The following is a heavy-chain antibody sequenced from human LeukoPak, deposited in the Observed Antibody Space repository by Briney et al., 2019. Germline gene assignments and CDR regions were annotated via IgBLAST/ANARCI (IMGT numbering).Heavy chain of an antibody. D-gene: IGHD6-13*01. CDR2: ITPYSGGT. J-gene: IGHJ4*02. CDR1: GGTFSSYA. Sequence: ASVKVSCKASGGTFSSYAISWVRQAPGQGLEWMGWITPYSGGTKYALKFQGRVTMTRDTSISTAYMELSRLTSDDTAVYYCARDLSIAAPGTDFDYWGQGTLVTVSS. V-gene: IGHV1-2*02. CDR3: ARDLSIAAPGTDFDY.